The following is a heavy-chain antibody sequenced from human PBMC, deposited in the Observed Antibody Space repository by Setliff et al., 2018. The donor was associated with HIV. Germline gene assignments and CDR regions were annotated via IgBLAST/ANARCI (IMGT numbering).Heavy chain of an antibody. CDR3: ARATSYYDFWSGYYALDY. V-gene: IGHV1-69*06. CDR1: GGTFSSYA. J-gene: IGHJ4*02. D-gene: IGHD3-3*01. CDR2: IIPIFGTA. Sequence: SVKVSCKASGGTFSSYAISWVRQAPGQGLEWMGRIIPIFGTANYAQKFQGRVTITADKSTSTAYMELSSLRSEDTAVYYCARATSYYDFWSGYYALDYWGQGTLVTVSS.